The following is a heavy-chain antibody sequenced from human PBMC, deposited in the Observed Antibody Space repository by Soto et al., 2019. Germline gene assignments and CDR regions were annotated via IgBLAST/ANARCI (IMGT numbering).Heavy chain of an antibody. Sequence: QDQLVQSGAEVKKPGSSVKVSCKASGGTFSSHTFSWVRQAPGQGLEWMGRLIPALGTATYAQKFQGRVTITADESATTVYMELYSLRSEDTAVYYCARPDFGDYWYFDLWGRCTLVTVSS. CDR3: ARPDFGDYWYFDL. D-gene: IGHD4-17*01. CDR2: LIPALGTA. J-gene: IGHJ2*01. CDR1: GGTFSSHT. V-gene: IGHV1-69*08.